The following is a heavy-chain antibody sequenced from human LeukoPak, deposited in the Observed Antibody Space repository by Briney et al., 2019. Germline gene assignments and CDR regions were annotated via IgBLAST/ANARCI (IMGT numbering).Heavy chain of an antibody. CDR2: ISSSSSYI. V-gene: IGHV3-21*01. CDR3: ARDLLTYSSSWDY. J-gene: IGHJ4*02. Sequence: GGSLRLSCAASGFTFSSYSMNWVRQAPGKGLEWVSSISSSSSYIYYADSVKGRFTISRDNAKISLYLQMNSLRAEDTAVYYCARDLLTYSSSWDYWGQGTLVTVSS. CDR1: GFTFSSYS. D-gene: IGHD6-13*01.